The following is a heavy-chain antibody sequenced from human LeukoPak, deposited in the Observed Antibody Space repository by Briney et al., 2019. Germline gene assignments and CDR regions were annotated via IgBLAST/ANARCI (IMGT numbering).Heavy chain of an antibody. V-gene: IGHV3-53*01. D-gene: IGHD3-22*01. CDR3: ARGFDSSGYGHFDY. J-gene: IGHJ4*02. Sequence: PRGSLRLSCAASGFTVSSNYMSWVRQAPGKGLEWVSVIYSGGSTYYADSVKGRFTISRDNSKNTLYLQMNSLRAEDTAVYYCARGFDSSGYGHFDYWGQGTLVTVSS. CDR1: GFTVSSNY. CDR2: IYSGGST.